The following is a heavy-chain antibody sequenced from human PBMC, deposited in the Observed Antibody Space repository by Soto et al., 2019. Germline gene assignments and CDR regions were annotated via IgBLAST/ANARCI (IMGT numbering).Heavy chain of an antibody. V-gene: IGHV4-30-4*01. Sequence: SLKRSAAKGVDIGGGCFCSRNRQPPGKGLEWIGYIYHSGTTYLNPSLKSRLTMSVDTPKNQFSLKLTSLTAADTAVYYCARGPLVGYGGRGDAFDIWGQGTMVTVSS. D-gene: IGHD5-12*01. CDR3: ARGPLVGYGGRGDAFDI. CDR1: KGVDIGGGCF. J-gene: IGHJ3*02. CDR2: IYHSGTT.